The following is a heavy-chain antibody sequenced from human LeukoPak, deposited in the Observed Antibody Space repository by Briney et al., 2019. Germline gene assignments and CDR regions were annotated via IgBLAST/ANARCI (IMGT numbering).Heavy chain of an antibody. Sequence: ASVKVSCKASGYTFTSYAMHWVRQAPGQRLEWMGWINTGNGNTKYSQKFQGRVTITRDTSASTAYMELSSLRSEDTAVYYCAFVEQQLGGAFDIWGQGTMDTVSS. CDR1: GYTFTSYA. V-gene: IGHV1-3*04. J-gene: IGHJ3*02. CDR2: INTGNGNT. CDR3: AFVEQQLGGAFDI. D-gene: IGHD6-13*01.